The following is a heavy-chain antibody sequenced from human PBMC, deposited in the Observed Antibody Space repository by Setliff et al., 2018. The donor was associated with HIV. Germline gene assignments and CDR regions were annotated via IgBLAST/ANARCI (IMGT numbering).Heavy chain of an antibody. CDR3: ARGAGQWLRLVQGDSVAYFDF. CDR1: GGSFSGYY. Sequence: SETLSLTCAVYGGSFSGYYWNWIRQSPGKGLEWIGEMNHSGNTNYNPSPKSRVTISMDMSKNQFSLNLASMTAADTAVYYCARGAGQWLRLVQGDSVAYFDFWGQGMLVTVSS. D-gene: IGHD6-19*01. V-gene: IGHV4-34*01. J-gene: IGHJ4*02. CDR2: MNHSGNT.